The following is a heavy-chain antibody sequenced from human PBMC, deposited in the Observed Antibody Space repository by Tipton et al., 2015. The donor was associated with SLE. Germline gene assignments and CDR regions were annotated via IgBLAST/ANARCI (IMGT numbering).Heavy chain of an antibody. J-gene: IGHJ3*02. Sequence: SLRLSCAASGFTFSDYYMSWIRQAKGKGLEWISYISSTGSTIYYADSVKGRFTISRDNAENSLYLQMNSLRAEDTAVYYCAREADGSYFDAFDIWGQGAMVTVSS. CDR3: AREADGSYFDAFDI. CDR1: GFTFSDYY. CDR2: ISSTGSTI. V-gene: IGHV3-11*04. D-gene: IGHD5-24*01.